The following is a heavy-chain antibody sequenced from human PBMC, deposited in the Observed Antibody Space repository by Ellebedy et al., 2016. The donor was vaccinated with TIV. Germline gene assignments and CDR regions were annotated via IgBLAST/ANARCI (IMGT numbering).Heavy chain of an antibody. J-gene: IGHJ5*02. CDR2: ICWSGST. V-gene: IGHV4-61*01. CDR3: AREEGFGGAWFDP. D-gene: IGHD3-10*01. CDR1: GGSVSSGRSY. Sequence: PSETLSLTCSDSGGSVSSGRSYWSWVRQPPGKGLEWIGYICWSGSTNYNPSLKSRITISMDTSKNQFALMVMSVTAADTAIYYCAREEGFGGAWFDPWGQGTLVIVSS.